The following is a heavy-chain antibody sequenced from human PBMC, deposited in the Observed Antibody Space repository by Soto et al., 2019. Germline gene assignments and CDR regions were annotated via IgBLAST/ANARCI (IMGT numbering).Heavy chain of an antibody. CDR3: ARGRGGDISSSSWWFYYYYMDV. Sequence: ASVKVSCKASGYTFTSYGISWVLRAPGQGLEWMGWISAYNGNTNYAQKLQGRVTMTTDTSTSTAYMELRSLRSDDTAVYYCARGRGGDISSSSWWFYYYYMDVWGKGTTVTVSS. J-gene: IGHJ6*03. D-gene: IGHD6-6*01. CDR2: ISAYNGNT. V-gene: IGHV1-18*01. CDR1: GYTFTSYG.